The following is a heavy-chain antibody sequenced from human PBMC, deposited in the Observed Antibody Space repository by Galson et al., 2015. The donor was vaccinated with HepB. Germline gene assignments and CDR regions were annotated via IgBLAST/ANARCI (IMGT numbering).Heavy chain of an antibody. CDR2: IKSKTDGGTT. J-gene: IGHJ4*02. D-gene: IGHD3-3*01. CDR1: GFTFSNAW. V-gene: IGHV3-15*07. CDR3: TTDQRSYDFWSGYYFDPWT. Sequence: FLRLSCAASGFTFSNAWMNWVRQTPGKGLEWVGRIKSKTDGGTTDYAAPVKGRFTISRDDSKNTLYLQMNSLKTEDTAVYYCTTDQRSYDFWSGYYFDPWTWGQGTLVTVSS.